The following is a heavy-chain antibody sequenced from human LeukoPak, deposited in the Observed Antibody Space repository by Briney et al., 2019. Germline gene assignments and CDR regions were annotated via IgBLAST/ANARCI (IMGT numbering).Heavy chain of an antibody. Sequence: PSETQSLTCAVSGGSISSYYWSWIRQPAGKGLEWIGRIYSSGSTNYNPSLKSRVTMSVDTSKNQFSLKLSSVTAADTAVYYCARLPGGDSSSVVAFDIWGQGTMVTVSS. J-gene: IGHJ3*02. CDR3: ARLPGGDSSSVVAFDI. CDR2: IYSSGST. CDR1: GGSISSYY. D-gene: IGHD2-21*02. V-gene: IGHV4-4*07.